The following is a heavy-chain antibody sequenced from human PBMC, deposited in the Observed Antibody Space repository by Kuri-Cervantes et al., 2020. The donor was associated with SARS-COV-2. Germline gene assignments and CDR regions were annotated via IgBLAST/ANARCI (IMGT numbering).Heavy chain of an antibody. CDR3: ARRSGYYTVDP. J-gene: IGHJ5*02. D-gene: IGHD3-3*01. V-gene: IGHV3-48*04. CDR2: ISSSGSTI. CDR1: RFTFSSYA. Sequence: GGSLRLSCAASRFTFSSYAMSWVRQPPGKGLEWVSYISSSGSTIYYADSVKGRFTISRDNAKNSLYLQMNSLRAEDTAVYYCARRSGYYTVDPWGQGTLVTCYS.